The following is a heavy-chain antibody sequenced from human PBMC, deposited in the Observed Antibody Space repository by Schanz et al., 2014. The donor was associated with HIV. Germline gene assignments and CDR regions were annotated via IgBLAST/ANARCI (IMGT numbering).Heavy chain of an antibody. CDR1: GFTFINYA. J-gene: IGHJ5*02. CDR2: ISGSGRNK. Sequence: EVQLVESGGGLVQPGGSLRLSCTGSGFTFINYAMTWVRQAPGKGLEFVSAISGSGRNKFHIDSVKGRFTISRDNSKNTVYLQKDRLSADDTAVYYCAKAPYSIGWFDWFAPWGQGSQVTVSS. D-gene: IGHD6-19*01. CDR3: AKAPYSIGWFDWFAP. V-gene: IGHV3-23*04.